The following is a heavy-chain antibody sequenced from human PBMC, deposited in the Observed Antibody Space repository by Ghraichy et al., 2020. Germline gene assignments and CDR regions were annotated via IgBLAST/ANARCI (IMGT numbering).Heavy chain of an antibody. CDR1: GFIFGSHG. CDR3: ARDQYSDHYFDS. V-gene: IGHV3-30*03. Sequence: GGSLRLSCAAFGFIFGSHGMHWVRQAPGKGLEWVAVISYDRSQTFYADSVKGRFTISRDNSKNTLYLQMNSLRADDTAVYYCARDQYSDHYFDSWGQGTLVTVSS. D-gene: IGHD5-12*01. J-gene: IGHJ4*02. CDR2: ISYDRSQT.